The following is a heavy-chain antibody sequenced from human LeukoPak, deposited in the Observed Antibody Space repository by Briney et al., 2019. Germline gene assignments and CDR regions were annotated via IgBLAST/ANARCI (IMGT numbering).Heavy chain of an antibody. CDR3: ARGWEGYFDY. V-gene: IGHV3-74*01. CDR1: GFTFNSFW. Sequence: GGSLRLSCAASGFTFNSFWMYWVRQVPGKGLLWVARINSDGIRTSHADSVQGRFTISRDNAKNTLYLQMNSLRAEDTAVYYCARGWEGYFDYWGQGTLVTVSS. J-gene: IGHJ4*02. CDR2: INSDGIRT. D-gene: IGHD1-26*01.